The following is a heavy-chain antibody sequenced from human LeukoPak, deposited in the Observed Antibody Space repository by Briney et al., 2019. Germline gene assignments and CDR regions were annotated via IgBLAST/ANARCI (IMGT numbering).Heavy chain of an antibody. J-gene: IGHJ4*02. Sequence: GGSLRLSCAGSGFTFSTYAMSWVRQAPGKGLVWVSGISSSGDRTFYRDSVKGRFTISRDNSKNTLYLQLNSLRAEDTAAYHCAVRTRGSYFDYWGQGALVTVSS. CDR2: ISSSGDRT. V-gene: IGHV3-23*01. D-gene: IGHD1-26*01. CDR1: GFTFSTYA. CDR3: AVRTRGSYFDY.